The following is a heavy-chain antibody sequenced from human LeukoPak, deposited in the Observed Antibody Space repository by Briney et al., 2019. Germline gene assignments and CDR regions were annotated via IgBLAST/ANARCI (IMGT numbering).Heavy chain of an antibody. J-gene: IGHJ4*02. D-gene: IGHD3-22*01. CDR3: AKAPEDSSAVASFDY. V-gene: IGHV3-23*01. Sequence: GGSLRLSCAASGFTFSSYAISWVRQAPGRGLDWVSAISGSGGSTYYADSVRGRFTISRDNSKNTLYLQMNSLRAEDTAVYYCAKAPEDSSAVASFDYWGQGTLVTVS. CDR2: ISGSGGST. CDR1: GFTFSSYA.